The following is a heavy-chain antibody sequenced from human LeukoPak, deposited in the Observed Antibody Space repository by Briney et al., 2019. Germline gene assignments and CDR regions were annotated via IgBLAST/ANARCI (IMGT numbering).Heavy chain of an antibody. CDR1: GFTFSSYS. CDR3: GRHRSGSGTYFIDY. CDR2: MKKDGSET. D-gene: IGHD3-10*01. J-gene: IGHJ4*02. Sequence: GGSLRLSCVVSGFTFSSYSMIWVRQAPGKGLQWVANMKKDGSETNYVDSVKGRFTISRDNAKNSLYLEMNSLRAEDTAVYYCGRHRSGSGTYFIDYWGQGTLVSVSS. V-gene: IGHV3-7*01.